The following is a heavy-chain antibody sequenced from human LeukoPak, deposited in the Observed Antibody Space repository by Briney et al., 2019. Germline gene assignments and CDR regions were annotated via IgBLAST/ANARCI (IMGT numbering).Heavy chain of an antibody. Sequence: PGGSLRLSCAASGFTFSTYAVNWVRQAPGKGLEWVSAISSNGDITYYADSVRGRFTISRDNSKNTVFLQMNSLRAEDTAVYYCATVKRDCSGGSCYSYDYWGQGTLVTVSS. V-gene: IGHV3-23*01. CDR3: ATVKRDCSGGSCYSYDY. CDR1: GFTFSTYA. CDR2: ISSNGDIT. D-gene: IGHD2-15*01. J-gene: IGHJ4*02.